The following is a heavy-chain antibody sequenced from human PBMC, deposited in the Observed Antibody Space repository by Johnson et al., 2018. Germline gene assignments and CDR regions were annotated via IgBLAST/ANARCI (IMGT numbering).Heavy chain of an antibody. Sequence: EVQLVESGGGLIQPGGSLRLSCAASGFTVSSNYMSWVRQDPGKGLEWVSVIYSGGSTYYADSVKGRFTISRDNSKNTLYLQMNSLRAEATAVYYCARDILGAMVTEYYYGMDVWGQGTTVTVSS. CDR3: ARDILGAMVTEYYYGMDV. CDR2: IYSGGST. V-gene: IGHV3-53*01. D-gene: IGHD5-18*01. CDR1: GFTVSSNY. J-gene: IGHJ6*02.